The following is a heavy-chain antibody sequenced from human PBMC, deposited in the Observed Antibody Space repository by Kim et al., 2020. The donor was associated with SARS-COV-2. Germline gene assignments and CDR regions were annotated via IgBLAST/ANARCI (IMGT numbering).Heavy chain of an antibody. J-gene: IGHJ4*02. Sequence: GGSLRLSCAASGFTFSNFWMTWVRQAPGKGLEWVANIKEDGSEKYYVDSVKGRFTISRDNAKNSLYLQMNSLRVEDTAVYYCARRSSGRSDYWGQGTLVTVSS. D-gene: IGHD6-19*01. CDR2: IKEDGSEK. V-gene: IGHV3-7*03. CDR3: ARRSSGRSDY. CDR1: GFTFSNFW.